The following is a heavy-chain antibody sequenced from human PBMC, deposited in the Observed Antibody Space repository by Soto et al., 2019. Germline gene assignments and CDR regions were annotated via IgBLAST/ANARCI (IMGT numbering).Heavy chain of an antibody. V-gene: IGHV4-59*01. CDR3: ARDRDGYNRVTAFDY. CDR2: IYYSGST. J-gene: IGHJ4*02. CDR1: GGSISSYY. Sequence: SETLSLTCTVSGGSISSYYWSWIRQPPGKGLEWIGYIYYSGSTNYNPSLKSRVTISVDTSKNQFSLKLSSVTAADTAVYYCARDRDGYNRVTAFDYWGQGTLVTVSS. D-gene: IGHD5-12*01.